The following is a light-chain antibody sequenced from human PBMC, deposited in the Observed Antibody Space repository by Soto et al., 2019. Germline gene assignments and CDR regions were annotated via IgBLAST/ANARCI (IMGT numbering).Light chain of an antibody. J-gene: IGKJ1*01. CDR2: GAS. CDR1: QSVSSN. Sequence: EIVMTQSPSTLSVSPGERATLSWRASQSVSSNLAWYQQKPGQAPRLLIYGASTRATGIPARFSGSWYGTEFNLTISSLQSDDSAVYYCQQYTNWPRTFGQGTKVDIK. CDR3: QQYTNWPRT. V-gene: IGKV3-15*01.